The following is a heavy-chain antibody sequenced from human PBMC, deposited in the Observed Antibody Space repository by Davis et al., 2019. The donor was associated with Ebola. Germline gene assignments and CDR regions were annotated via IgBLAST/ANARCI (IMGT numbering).Heavy chain of an antibody. V-gene: IGHV1-46*02. Sequence: ASVTVSCKASGYTFNNYAIHWVRQAPGQGLEWMGLINPSGGSTSYAQKFQGRVTMTRDTSTRTVYMELSSLRSEDTAVYYCARDWRGVAGPRYYYYGMDVWGQGTTVTVSS. CDR2: INPSGGST. CDR1: GYTFNNYA. D-gene: IGHD6-19*01. J-gene: IGHJ6*02. CDR3: ARDWRGVAGPRYYYYGMDV.